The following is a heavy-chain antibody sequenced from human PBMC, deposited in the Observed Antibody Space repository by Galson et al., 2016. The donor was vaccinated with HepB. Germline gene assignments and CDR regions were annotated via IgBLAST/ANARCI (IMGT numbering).Heavy chain of an antibody. CDR2: ISDSGGAI. V-gene: IGHV3-23*01. Sequence: SLRLSCAASGFTFSDYAMSWVRHAPGKGLEWVSGISDSGGAIYYADSVKGRFTMSRDNSRNTLYLKMNGLRAADTAIYYCVKRRDVADDAFDKWGQGTMVTVSS. CDR1: GFTFSDYA. CDR3: VKRRDVADDAFDK. D-gene: IGHD2-21*02. J-gene: IGHJ3*02.